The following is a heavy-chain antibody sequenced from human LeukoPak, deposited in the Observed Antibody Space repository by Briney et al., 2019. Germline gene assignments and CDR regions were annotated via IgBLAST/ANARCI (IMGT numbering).Heavy chain of an antibody. CDR3: ARGPYYYGSGISPFDY. J-gene: IGHJ4*02. V-gene: IGHV4-34*01. Sequence: SETLSLTCAVYGGSFSGYHWSWIRQPPGKGLEWIGEINHSGSTNYNPSLKSRVTISVDTSKNQFSLKLSSVTAADTAVYYCARGPYYYGSGISPFDYWGQGTLVTVSS. CDR2: INHSGST. CDR1: GGSFSGYH. D-gene: IGHD3-10*01.